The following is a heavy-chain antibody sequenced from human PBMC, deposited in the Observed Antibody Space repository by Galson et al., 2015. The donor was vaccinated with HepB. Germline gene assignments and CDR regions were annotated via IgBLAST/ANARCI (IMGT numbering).Heavy chain of an antibody. CDR3: ARVKSGGDAFDI. D-gene: IGHD3-10*01. J-gene: IGHJ3*02. CDR2: ISSSSSYI. CDR1: GFTFSSYS. V-gene: IGHV3-21*01. Sequence: LRLSCAASGFTFSSYSMNWVRQAPGKGLEWVSSISSSSSYIYYADSVKGRFTISRDNAKNSLYLQMNSLRAEDTAVYYCARVKSGGDAFDIWGQGTMVTVSS.